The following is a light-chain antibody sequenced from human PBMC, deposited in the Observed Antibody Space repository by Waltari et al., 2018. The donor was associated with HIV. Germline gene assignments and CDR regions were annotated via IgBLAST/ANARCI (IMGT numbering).Light chain of an antibody. CDR3: QRLISYRFT. J-gene: IGKJ3*01. CDR2: TAS. V-gene: IGKV1-9*01. CDR1: QGISSY. Sequence: DSQLTQSPSFLSASVGDRVTITCRASQGISSYLAWYQQKPGKAPKLLIYTASMLQSGVPSRFSGSGSGTEFTLTISSLQPEDFATYYCQRLISYRFTFGPGTKVDIK.